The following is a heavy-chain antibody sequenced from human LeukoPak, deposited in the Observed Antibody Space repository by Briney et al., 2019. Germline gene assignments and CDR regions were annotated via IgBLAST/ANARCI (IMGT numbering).Heavy chain of an antibody. CDR3: ARVYHRRRCSSTSCYLGYFDY. CDR2: INPNSGGT. V-gene: IGHV1-2*02. J-gene: IGHJ4*02. D-gene: IGHD2-2*01. CDR1: GYTFTGYY. Sequence: GASVKVSCKASGYTFTGYYMHWVRQAPGQGLEWMGWINPNSGGTNYAQKFQGRVTMTRDTSISTAYMELSRLRSDDTAVYYCARVYHRRRCSSTSCYLGYFDYWGRGTLVTVSS.